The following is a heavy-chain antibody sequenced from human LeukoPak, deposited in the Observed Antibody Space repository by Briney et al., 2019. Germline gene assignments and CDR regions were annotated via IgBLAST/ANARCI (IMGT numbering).Heavy chain of an antibody. J-gene: IGHJ6*03. Sequence: GGSLRLSCAASGFTFSSYGMSWVRQAPGKGLEWVSAISGSGGSTYYADSVKGRFTISRDNSKNTVYLQMNSLRAEDTAVYYCARAGMETDPLDYYYYMDVWGKGTTVTVSS. D-gene: IGHD5-18*01. CDR3: ARAGMETDPLDYYYYMDV. V-gene: IGHV3-23*01. CDR2: ISGSGGST. CDR1: GFTFSSYG.